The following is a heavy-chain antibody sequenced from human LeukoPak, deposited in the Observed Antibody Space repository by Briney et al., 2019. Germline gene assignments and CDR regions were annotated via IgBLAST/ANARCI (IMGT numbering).Heavy chain of an antibody. V-gene: IGHV1-3*01. Sequence: ASVKVSCKASGYTFTSYAMHWVRQAPGQRLEWMGWINAGNGNTKYSQKFQGRVTITRDTSASTAYMELSSLRSEDTAVYYCGRDRPKGGDFDYWGQGTLVTVSS. J-gene: IGHJ4*02. CDR2: INAGNGNT. CDR3: GRDRPKGGDFDY. CDR1: GYTFTSYA.